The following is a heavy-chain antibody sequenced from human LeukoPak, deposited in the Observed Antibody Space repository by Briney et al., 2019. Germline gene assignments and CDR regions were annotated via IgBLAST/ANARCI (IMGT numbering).Heavy chain of an antibody. CDR2: ISYDGSNK. D-gene: IGHD2-21*01. CDR1: GFTFSSYA. J-gene: IGHJ4*02. CDR3: AKDFCGGDCYEGY. Sequence: PGGSLRLSCAASGFTFSSYAMHWVRQAPGKGLEWVAVISYDGSNKYYADSVKGRFTISRDNSKNTLYLQMNSLRAEDTAVYYCAKDFCGGDCYEGYWGQGTLVTVSS. V-gene: IGHV3-30-3*01.